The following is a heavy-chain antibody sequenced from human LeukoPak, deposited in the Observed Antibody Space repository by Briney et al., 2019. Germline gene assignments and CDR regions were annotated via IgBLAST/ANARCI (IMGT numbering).Heavy chain of an antibody. J-gene: IGHJ6*02. D-gene: IGHD4-17*01. CDR3: ARDSTVTTWYYYGMDV. CDR2: INDSGGRT. V-gene: IGHV3-21*01. CDR1: GFTFSSFV. Sequence: GGSLRLSCAASGFTFSSFVMNWVRQAPGKGLEWVSGINDSGGRTHYADSVKGRFTISRDNAKNSLYLQMNSLRAEDTAVYYCARDSTVTTWYYYGMDVWGQGTTVTVSS.